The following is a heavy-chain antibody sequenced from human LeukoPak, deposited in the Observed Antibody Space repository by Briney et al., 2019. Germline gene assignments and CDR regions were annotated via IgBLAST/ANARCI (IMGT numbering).Heavy chain of an antibody. V-gene: IGHV4-59*08. CDR2: IYYSGST. CDR3: ARLGGPLNWFDP. J-gene: IGHJ5*02. CDR1: GGSISSYY. D-gene: IGHD4-23*01. Sequence: SETLSLTCTVSGGSISSYYWSWIRQPPGKGLEWIGYIYYSGSTNYNPSLKSRVTISVDTSKNQFSLKLSSVTAADTAVYYCARLGGPLNWFDPWSQGTLVTVSS.